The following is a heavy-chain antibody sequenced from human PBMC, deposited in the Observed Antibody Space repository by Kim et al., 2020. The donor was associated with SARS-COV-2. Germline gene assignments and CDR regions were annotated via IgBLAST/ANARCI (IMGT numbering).Heavy chain of an antibody. J-gene: IGHJ5*02. V-gene: IGHV3-64D*06. Sequence: YYAASVKGRFTISRDNAKNTRYRQMSSLRAEDTAVYYCVGQGSPHNWFDPWGQGTLVTVSS. CDR3: VGQGSPHNWFDP. D-gene: IGHD6-13*01.